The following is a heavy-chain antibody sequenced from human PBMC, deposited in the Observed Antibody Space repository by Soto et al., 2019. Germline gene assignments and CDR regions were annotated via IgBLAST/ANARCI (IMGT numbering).Heavy chain of an antibody. V-gene: IGHV3-30-3*01. Sequence: PGGSLRLSCAASGFTFSSYAMHWVRQAPGKGLEWVAVISYDGSNKYYADSVKGRFTISRDNSKNTLYLQMNSLRAEDTAVYYCARVSARGIEASPYYYGMDVWGQGTRVTVSS. CDR1: GFTFSSYA. J-gene: IGHJ6*02. CDR3: ARVSARGIEASPYYYGMDV. CDR2: ISYDGSNK. D-gene: IGHD6-13*01.